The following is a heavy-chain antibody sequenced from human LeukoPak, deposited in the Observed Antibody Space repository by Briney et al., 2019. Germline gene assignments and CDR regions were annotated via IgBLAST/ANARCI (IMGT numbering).Heavy chain of an antibody. D-gene: IGHD3-22*01. CDR2: MCGTAGCT. CDR1: GFTFYMYA. Sequence: PGGSLTLSCQASGFTFYMYAMSWVRQAPGKGLEWVASMCGTAGCTFYPDPVKGRFTISRDNSKNVLYLRMNSLTAEDTAIYYCAKDRPNFHENSGHYYRRDGDSWGQGTLVTVSS. CDR3: AKDRPNFHENSGHYYRRDGDS. V-gene: IGHV3-23*01. J-gene: IGHJ5*01.